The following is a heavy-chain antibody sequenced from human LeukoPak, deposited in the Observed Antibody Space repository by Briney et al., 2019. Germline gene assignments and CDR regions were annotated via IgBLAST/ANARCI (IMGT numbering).Heavy chain of an antibody. CDR2: IWYDGSNK. D-gene: IGHD4-17*01. J-gene: IGHJ1*01. CDR1: GFTFSSYG. V-gene: IGHV3-30*02. Sequence: GGSLRLSCAASGFTFSSYGMHWVRQAPGKGLEWVAVIWYDGSNKYYADSVKGRFTISRDNSKNTLYLQMSSLRAEDTAVYYCVKGLRNYGAFQHWGQGTLVTVSS. CDR3: VKGLRNYGAFQH.